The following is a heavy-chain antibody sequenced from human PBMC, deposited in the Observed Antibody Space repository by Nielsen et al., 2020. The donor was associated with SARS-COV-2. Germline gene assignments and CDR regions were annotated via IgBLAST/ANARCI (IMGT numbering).Heavy chain of an antibody. CDR2: IIPMLGIT. CDR1: GGTFSSYA. J-gene: IGHJ4*02. Sequence: SVKVSCKASGGTFSSYAISWVRQAPGQGLEWMGRIIPMLGITNSAQKFQGRVTITADKSTSTAYMELRSLRSDDTAVYYCAREHDYYVSSGYHYWGQGTLVTVSS. CDR3: AREHDYYVSSGYHY. D-gene: IGHD3-22*01. V-gene: IGHV1-69*04.